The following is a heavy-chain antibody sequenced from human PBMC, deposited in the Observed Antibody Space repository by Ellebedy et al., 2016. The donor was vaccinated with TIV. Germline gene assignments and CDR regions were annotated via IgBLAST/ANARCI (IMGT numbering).Heavy chain of an antibody. Sequence: PGGSLRLSCAASGFTFNIYWMHWVRQTPGKGLVWVSRLNSDGSNAVYADSVRGRFTISRDNAKNTLYLQMNSLRAEDTAVYYCARGGSCGRGDCWAFDYWGQGTLVTVSS. D-gene: IGHD2-21*02. CDR1: GFTFNIYW. J-gene: IGHJ4*02. CDR2: LNSDGSNA. CDR3: ARGGSCGRGDCWAFDY. V-gene: IGHV3-74*01.